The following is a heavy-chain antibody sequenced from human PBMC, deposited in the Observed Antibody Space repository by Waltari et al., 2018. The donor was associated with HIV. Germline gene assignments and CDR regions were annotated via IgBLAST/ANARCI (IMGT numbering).Heavy chain of an antibody. V-gene: IGHV3-21*03. CDR1: GFTFSTYN. CDR2: ISSFCSYI. J-gene: IGHJ4*02. D-gene: IGHD3-16*02. Sequence: EVQLVESGGGLVKPGGSLRLSCAASGFTFSTYNMNWVRQAPGKGLDWVSSISSFCSYIYYPDSFKGRFTISRDNAKNSLYLQMNSLRAEDTAVYYCAGGGYDYAWGTYRPFDYWGQGTLVTVSS. CDR3: AGGGYDYAWGTYRPFDY.